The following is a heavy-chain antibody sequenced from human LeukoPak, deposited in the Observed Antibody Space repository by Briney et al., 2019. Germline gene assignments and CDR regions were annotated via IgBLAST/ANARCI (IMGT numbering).Heavy chain of an antibody. CDR2: ISSSSSYT. D-gene: IGHD6-13*01. Sequence: PGGSLRPSCAASGFTFSDYYMSWIRQAPGKGLEWVSYISSSSSYTNYADSVKGRFTISRDNAKNSLYLQMNSLRAEDTAVYYCARAPAGYSVDYWGQGTLVTVSS. CDR1: GFTFSDYY. V-gene: IGHV3-11*06. CDR3: ARAPAGYSVDY. J-gene: IGHJ4*02.